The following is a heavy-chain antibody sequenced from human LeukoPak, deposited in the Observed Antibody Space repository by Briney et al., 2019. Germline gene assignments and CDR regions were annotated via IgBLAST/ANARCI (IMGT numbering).Heavy chain of an antibody. Sequence: SETLSLTCTVSGGPIDRHYWSWIRQPPGKGLEWIGYVFYPGSTNYNPSLKSRVTMSLDTSRDQFSLRLTSVTAADTAIYYCASRPAGSAWYGVFDYWSQGTLVTVSS. J-gene: IGHJ4*02. CDR1: GGPIDRHY. CDR3: ASRPAGSAWYGVFDY. CDR2: VFYPGST. D-gene: IGHD6-13*01. V-gene: IGHV4-59*11.